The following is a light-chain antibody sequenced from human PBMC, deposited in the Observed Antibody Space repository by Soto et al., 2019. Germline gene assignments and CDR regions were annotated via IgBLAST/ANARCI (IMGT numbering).Light chain of an antibody. CDR3: NSYADDNLI. V-gene: IGLV2-8*01. CDR1: SGDVGGYNY. CDR2: DVS. Sequence: QSALTQPPSASGSPGQSVTISCTGTSGDVGGYNYAFWYHRRPGKAPKLIIYDVSRRPSGVPDRFSGSKSGNTASLTVSGLQAEDEADYYCNSYADDNLIFGGGTKVTVL. J-gene: IGLJ2*01.